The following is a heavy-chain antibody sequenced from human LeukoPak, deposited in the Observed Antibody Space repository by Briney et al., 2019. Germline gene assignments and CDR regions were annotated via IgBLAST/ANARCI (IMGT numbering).Heavy chain of an antibody. CDR2: IRYDGSNK. D-gene: IGHD6-6*01. V-gene: IGHV3-30*02. CDR3: AKDPQDSSSSPYYYYYMDV. Sequence: GGSLRLSCAASGFTFSSYGMHWVRQAPGKGLEWVAFIRYDGSNKYYADSVKGRFTISRDNSKNTLHLQMNSLRAEDTAVYYCAKDPQDSSSSPYYYYYMDVWGKGTTVTVSS. J-gene: IGHJ6*03. CDR1: GFTFSSYG.